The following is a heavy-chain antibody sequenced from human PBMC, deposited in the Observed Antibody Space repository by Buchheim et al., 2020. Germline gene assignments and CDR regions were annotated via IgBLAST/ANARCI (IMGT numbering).Heavy chain of an antibody. Sequence: EVQLVQSGAEVKKPGESLRTSCKDSGNSFASYWINWVRQMPGKGLEWMGKIDPSDSYTTYNPSFEGHVTISADKSISTAYLQWSSLEPSDTAIYYCATHIAVTRRYDMDVWGQGTT. D-gene: IGHD4-17*01. V-gene: IGHV5-10-1*03. CDR3: ATHIAVTRRYDMDV. CDR2: IDPSDSYT. CDR1: GNSFASYW. J-gene: IGHJ6*02.